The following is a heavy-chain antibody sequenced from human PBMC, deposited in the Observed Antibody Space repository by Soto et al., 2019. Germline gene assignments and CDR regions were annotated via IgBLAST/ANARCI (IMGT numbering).Heavy chain of an antibody. J-gene: IGHJ4*02. CDR2: ISHSGRT. CDR1: GGSICSGNYY. Sequence: QVQLQESGPGLEKPSETLSLACTVSGGSICSGNYYWSWIRQPPGKGLEWIGYISHSGRTYYNPSLKSRVSISVDTSKNQFSLKLSSVTAADTAVYYCAREVGYTGYDWAYWGQGTLVTVSS. CDR3: AREVGYTGYDWAY. D-gene: IGHD5-12*01. V-gene: IGHV4-30-4*01.